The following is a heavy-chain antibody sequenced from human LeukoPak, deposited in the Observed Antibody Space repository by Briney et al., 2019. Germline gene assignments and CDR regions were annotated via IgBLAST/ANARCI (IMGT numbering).Heavy chain of an antibody. Sequence: PGGSLRLSCAASGFSFEDYAMHWVRQVPGKGLEWVSGVSWNSYNIAYPASVKGRFTISRDNAKNTVYLQMNSLRVDDTAVYYCAREKVVASQYYYYGMDGWGQGTTVTVSS. D-gene: IGHD2-15*01. CDR1: GFSFEDYA. J-gene: IGHJ6*02. CDR3: AREKVVASQYYYYGMDG. V-gene: IGHV3-9*01. CDR2: VSWNSYNI.